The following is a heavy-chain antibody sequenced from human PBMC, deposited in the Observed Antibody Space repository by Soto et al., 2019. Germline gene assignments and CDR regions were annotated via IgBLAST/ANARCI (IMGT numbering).Heavy chain of an antibody. V-gene: IGHV1-2*02. D-gene: IGHD6-13*01. CDR1: GYTFTGYY. J-gene: IGHJ6*02. Sequence: GASVKVSCKASGYTFTGYYMHWVLQAPGQGLEWMGWINPNSGGTNYAQKFQGRVTMTRDTSISTAYMELSRLRSDDTAVYYCARAVSWTYYYYYGMDVCGQGPTVTVSS. CDR3: ARAVSWTYYYYYGMDV. CDR2: INPNSGGT.